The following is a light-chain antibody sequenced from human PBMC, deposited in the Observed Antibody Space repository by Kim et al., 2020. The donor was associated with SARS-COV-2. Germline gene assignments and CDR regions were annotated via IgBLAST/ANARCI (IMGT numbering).Light chain of an antibody. Sequence: GQGVTLSCSGSSSNIGSNTVNWYQQLPGTAPKLLIYSNNQRPSGVPDRFSGSKSGTSASLAISGLQSEDEADYYCAAWDDSLNARVFGGGTQLTVL. V-gene: IGLV1-44*01. CDR2: SNN. CDR1: SSNIGSNT. CDR3: AAWDDSLNARV. J-gene: IGLJ3*02.